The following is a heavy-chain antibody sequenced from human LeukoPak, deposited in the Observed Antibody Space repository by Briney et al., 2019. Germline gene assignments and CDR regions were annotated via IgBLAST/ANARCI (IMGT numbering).Heavy chain of an antibody. CDR2: ITSSSGYI. Sequence: KPGGSLRLSCAASGFTCSSYAMNWIRQAPGKGLEWVSSITSSSGYIYYADSMKGRFTTSRDNAKNSLYLQMNSLRAEDTAVYYCARSDDYGDYLVDYWGQGTLVTVSS. D-gene: IGHD4-17*01. CDR3: ARSDDYGDYLVDY. CDR1: GFTCSSYA. J-gene: IGHJ4*02. V-gene: IGHV3-21*01.